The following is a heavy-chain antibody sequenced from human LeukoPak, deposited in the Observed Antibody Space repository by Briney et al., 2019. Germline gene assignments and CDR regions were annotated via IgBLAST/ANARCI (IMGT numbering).Heavy chain of an antibody. CDR2: IKQDGSEK. J-gene: IGHJ4*02. CDR3: AREDYYDSSGPFY. Sequence: PGGSLRLSCAASGFTFSSYWMSWVRQAPGKVLEWVANIKQDGSEKYYVDSVKGRFTISRDNAKNSLYLQMNSLRAEDTAVYYCAREDYYDSSGPFYWGQGTLVTVSS. V-gene: IGHV3-7*01. CDR1: GFTFSSYW. D-gene: IGHD3-22*01.